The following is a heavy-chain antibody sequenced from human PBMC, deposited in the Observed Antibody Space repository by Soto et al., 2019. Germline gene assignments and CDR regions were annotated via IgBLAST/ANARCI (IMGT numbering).Heavy chain of an antibody. Sequence: GGSLRLSCAASGFTFSSYSMNWVRQAPGKGLEWVSYISSSSSTIYYADSVKGRFTISRDNAKNSLYLQMNSLRAEDTAVYYCARDSGNYVLLGAHNWFDPWGQGTLVTVSS. D-gene: IGHD3-10*02. CDR3: ARDSGNYVLLGAHNWFDP. CDR2: ISSSSSTI. V-gene: IGHV3-48*01. CDR1: GFTFSSYS. J-gene: IGHJ5*02.